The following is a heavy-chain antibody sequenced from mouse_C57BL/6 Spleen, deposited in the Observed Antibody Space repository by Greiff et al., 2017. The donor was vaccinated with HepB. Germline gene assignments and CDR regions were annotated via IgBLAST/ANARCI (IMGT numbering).Heavy chain of an antibody. CDR2: IHPSDSDT. D-gene: IGHD1-1*01. Sequence: QVQLQQPGAELVKPGASVKVSCKASGYTFTSYWMHWVKQRPGQGLEWIGRIHPSDSDTNYNQKFKGKATLTVDKSSSTAYMQLSSLTSEDSAVYYCAIHYYGSSPYYYAMDYWGQGTSVTVSS. CDR1: GYTFTSYW. CDR3: AIHYYGSSPYYYAMDY. J-gene: IGHJ4*01. V-gene: IGHV1-74*01.